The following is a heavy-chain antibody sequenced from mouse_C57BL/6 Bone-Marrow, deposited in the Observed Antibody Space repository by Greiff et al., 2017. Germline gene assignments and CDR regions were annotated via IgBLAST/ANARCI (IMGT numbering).Heavy chain of an antibody. V-gene: IGHV1-47*01. Sequence: QVQLQQSGAELVKPGASVKMSCKASGFTFTTYPIEWMQQIHGKSLEWIGNFHPYNDDTKYTEQFQGQAALTVENSSSTVYLEHSRLTSDDSAVYYCAKGDFDYWGQGTTLTVSS. CDR2: FHPYNDDT. J-gene: IGHJ2*01. CDR1: GFTFTTYP. CDR3: AKGDFDY.